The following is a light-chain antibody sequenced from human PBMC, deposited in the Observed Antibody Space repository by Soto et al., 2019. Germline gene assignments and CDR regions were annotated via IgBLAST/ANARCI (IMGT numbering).Light chain of an antibody. CDR3: QVWDIMTDNYV. Sequence: SYELTQPPSVSVAPEETATITCGGDNIGDKRVHWYRQKPGQAPVLLISYDSDRPSGIPERFSGSNSGNTATLTISRVEAGDEADYYCQVWDIMTDNYVFGGGTKLTVL. CDR1: NIGDKR. V-gene: IGLV3-21*04. J-gene: IGLJ1*01. CDR2: YDS.